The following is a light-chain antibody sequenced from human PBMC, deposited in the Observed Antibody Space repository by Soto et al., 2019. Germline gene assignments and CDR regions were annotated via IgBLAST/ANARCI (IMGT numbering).Light chain of an antibody. CDR3: TSWDDSLTGRV. CDR1: TSNIGGNT. CDR2: STN. J-gene: IGLJ2*01. V-gene: IGLV1-44*01. Sequence: QSVLTQPPSASGTPGQRVTISCSGSTSNIGGNTVNWFQHLPGTAPKLLIYSTNQRPSGVPDRFSGSKSGTSASLAISGLQSEDEADYFCTSWDDSLTGRVFGGGTKVTVL.